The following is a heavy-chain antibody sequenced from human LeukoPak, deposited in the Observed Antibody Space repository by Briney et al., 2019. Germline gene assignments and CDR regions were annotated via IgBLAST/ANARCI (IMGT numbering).Heavy chain of an antibody. V-gene: IGHV1-2*02. CDR1: GYTFTGYY. D-gene: IGHD5-18*01. CDR2: INPNSGGT. CDR3: ARGGLDTAMVMYYYYYYMDV. Sequence: ASVKVSCKASGYTFTGYYMHWVRQAPGQGLEWMGWINPNSGGTNYAQKFQGRVTMTRDTSISTAYMEPSRLRSDDTAVYYCARGGLDTAMVMYYYYYYMDVWGKGTTVTVSS. J-gene: IGHJ6*03.